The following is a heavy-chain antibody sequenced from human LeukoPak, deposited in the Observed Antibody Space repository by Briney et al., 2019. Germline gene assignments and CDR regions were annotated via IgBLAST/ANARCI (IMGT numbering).Heavy chain of an antibody. Sequence: PGGSLRLSCAASGFTFSSHGMHWVRQAPGKGLEWVAFIRYDGSNKYYADSVKGRFTISRDNSKNTLYLQMNSLRAEDTAVYYCAKDAADIVVVPAASALDYWGQGTLVTVSS. CDR3: AKDAADIVVVPAASALDY. V-gene: IGHV3-30*02. D-gene: IGHD2-2*01. CDR2: IRYDGSNK. J-gene: IGHJ4*02. CDR1: GFTFSSHG.